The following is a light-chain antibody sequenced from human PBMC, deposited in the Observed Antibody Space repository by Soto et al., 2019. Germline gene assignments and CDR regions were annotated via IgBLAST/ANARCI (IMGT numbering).Light chain of an antibody. V-gene: IGLV2-23*01. CDR2: EGS. J-gene: IGLJ1*01. Sequence: QSALTQPASVSGSPGQSITISCTGTSSDVGSYNLVSWYQQHPGKGPKLMIYEGSKRPSGVSDRFSDSKSGNTASLTISGLQAEDEADYYCCSYAGSSTPIYVFGTGTKVTVL. CDR3: CSYAGSSTPIYV. CDR1: SSDVGSYNL.